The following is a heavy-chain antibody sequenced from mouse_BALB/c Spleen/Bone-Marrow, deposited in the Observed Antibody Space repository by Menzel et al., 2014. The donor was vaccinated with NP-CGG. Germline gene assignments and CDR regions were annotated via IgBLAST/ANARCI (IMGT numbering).Heavy chain of an antibody. D-gene: IGHD1-1*02. CDR1: GHTFTSYV. J-gene: IGHJ3*01. CDR3: AREYYGPAH. Sequence: VELQQSGLGLVKPGASVKMSRKASGHTFTSYVMHWVKQKPGQGLEWIGYINPYNDGTKNNEKFKGKATLTSDRSSSTAYMELSNLTSEDSAVYYCAREYYGPAHWGQGTLVTVSA. V-gene: IGHV1-14*01. CDR2: INPYNDGT.